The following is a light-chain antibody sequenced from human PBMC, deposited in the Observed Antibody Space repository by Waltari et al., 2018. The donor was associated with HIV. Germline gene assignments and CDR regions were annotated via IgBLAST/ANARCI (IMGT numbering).Light chain of an antibody. CDR3: TSYTSTKTWV. J-gene: IGLJ3*02. CDR1: IFDVGGYHY. Sequence: QSALTQPASVSGSPGQSITISCTGTIFDVGGYHYVSWYQQPPGKAPKLMIYEVTNRPSGVSHRFSGSKSVNTASLTISGLQADDEADYYCTSYTSTKTWVFGGGTKVTVL. CDR2: EVT. V-gene: IGLV2-14*01.